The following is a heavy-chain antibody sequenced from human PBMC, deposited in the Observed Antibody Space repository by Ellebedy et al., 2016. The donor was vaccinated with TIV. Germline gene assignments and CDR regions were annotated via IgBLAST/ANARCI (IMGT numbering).Heavy chain of an antibody. V-gene: IGHV4-59*01. CDR1: GGSINGYY. Sequence: SETLSLTXTVSGGSINGYYWSWLRQPPGKGLEWIGYIYFSGSTNYNPSFKSRVTVSLHTSKNQFSLMLNSVTPADTAMYYCARLEAVPGSPIDFWGQGTLVTVSS. D-gene: IGHD6-19*01. CDR3: ARLEAVPGSPIDF. CDR2: IYFSGST. J-gene: IGHJ4*02.